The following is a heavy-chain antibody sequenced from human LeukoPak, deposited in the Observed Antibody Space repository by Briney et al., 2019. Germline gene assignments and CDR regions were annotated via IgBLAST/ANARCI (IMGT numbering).Heavy chain of an antibody. Sequence: ASVKVSCKASGGTFSSYGISWVRQAPGQGLEWMGWISAYNGNTNYAQKLQGRVTMTTDTSTSTAYMELRSLRSDDTAVYYCARAVLRCSSTSCYGSWFDPWGQGTLVTVSS. CDR3: ARAVLRCSSTSCYGSWFDP. J-gene: IGHJ5*02. D-gene: IGHD2-2*01. CDR1: GGTFSSYG. V-gene: IGHV1-18*01. CDR2: ISAYNGNT.